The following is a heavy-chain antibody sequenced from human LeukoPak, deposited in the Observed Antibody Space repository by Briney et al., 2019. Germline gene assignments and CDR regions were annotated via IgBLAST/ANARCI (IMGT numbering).Heavy chain of an antibody. CDR2: INPNSGGT. CDR1: GDTFTGYY. Sequence: ASVKLSCKASGDTFTGYYMHWVRQAPGQGLEWMGRINPNSGGTNYAQKFQGRVTMTRDTSISTAYMELSRLRSDDTAVYYCARQQLVPYYYYYGMDVWGQGTTVTVSS. V-gene: IGHV1-2*06. J-gene: IGHJ6*02. CDR3: ARQQLVPYYYYYGMDV. D-gene: IGHD6-13*01.